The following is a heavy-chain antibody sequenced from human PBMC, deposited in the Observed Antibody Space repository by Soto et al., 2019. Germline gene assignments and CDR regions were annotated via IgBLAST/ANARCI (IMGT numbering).Heavy chain of an antibody. J-gene: IGHJ4*02. D-gene: IGHD3-10*01. V-gene: IGHV3-33*01. CDR3: ARDLAQYTMVRGVTIDY. CDR2: IWYDGSNK. CDR1: GFTFSSYG. Sequence: GESLKISCAASGFTFSSYGMHWVRQAPGKGLEWVAVIWYDGSNKYYADSVKGRFTISRDNSKNTLYLQMNSLRAEDTAVYYCARDLAQYTMVRGVTIDYWGQGTLVTVSS.